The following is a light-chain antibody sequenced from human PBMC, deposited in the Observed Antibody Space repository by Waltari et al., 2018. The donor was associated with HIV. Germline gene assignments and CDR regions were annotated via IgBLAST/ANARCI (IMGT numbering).Light chain of an antibody. J-gene: IGKJ1*01. CDR2: GAS. CDR3: QQYGSSPRT. CDR1: QSVSSSY. V-gene: IGKV3-20*01. Sequence: EIVLTQSPGPLSLSPGERATLSCRASQSVSSSYLAWYQQTPGQAPRLLISGASSRATGIPDRFSGSGSGTDFTLTISRLEPEDFAVYYCQQYGSSPRTFGQGTKVEIK.